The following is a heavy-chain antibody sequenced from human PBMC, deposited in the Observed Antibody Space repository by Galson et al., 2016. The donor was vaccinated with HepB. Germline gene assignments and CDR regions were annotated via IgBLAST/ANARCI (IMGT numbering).Heavy chain of an antibody. J-gene: IGHJ4*02. Sequence: SLRLSCTASGFTFISYTLHWVRQAPGKGLEWVAVMSVDGGHRYYADSLKGRFTISIDNSKNTMYLQMSILTTDDTAVYYCARDPVPGVPDYLDYWCQGTPVTVSS. V-gene: IGHV3-30*15. D-gene: IGHD2-2*01. CDR1: GFTFISYT. CDR3: ARDPVPGVPDYLDY. CDR2: MSVDGGHR.